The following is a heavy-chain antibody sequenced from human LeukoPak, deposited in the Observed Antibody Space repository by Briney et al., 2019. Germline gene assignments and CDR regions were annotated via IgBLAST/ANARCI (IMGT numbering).Heavy chain of an antibody. J-gene: IGHJ4*02. CDR3: ARGTYYYGSGSNYLHY. D-gene: IGHD3-10*01. Sequence: GASVKVSCKASGYTFTSYAMHWVRQAPGQRLEWMGWINAGNGNTKYSQKFQGRVTITRDTSASTAYMELSSLRSEDTAVYYCARGTYYYGSGSNYLHYWGQGTLVTVSS. V-gene: IGHV1-3*01. CDR2: INAGNGNT. CDR1: GYTFTSYA.